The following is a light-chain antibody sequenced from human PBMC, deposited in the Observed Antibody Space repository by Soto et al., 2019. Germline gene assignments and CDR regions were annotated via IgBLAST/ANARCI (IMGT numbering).Light chain of an antibody. CDR1: QSVSSN. CDR2: SAS. J-gene: IGKJ2*01. Sequence: EIVRTQSPATLSVSPGERATLSCRASQSVSSNLAWYQQKPGQATRLLIYSASTRATGIPARFSGSGSGTEFTLTISRLQSEDFAVYYCQQYNNWPTCGQGTKLEIK. V-gene: IGKV3-15*01. CDR3: QQYNNWPT.